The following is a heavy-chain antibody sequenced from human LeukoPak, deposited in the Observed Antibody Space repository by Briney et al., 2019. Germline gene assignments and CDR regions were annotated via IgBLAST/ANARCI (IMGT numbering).Heavy chain of an antibody. V-gene: IGHV3-21*01. CDR3: ARDGGLSTMVRGVIINPFDY. CDR1: GFTFSSYS. Sequence: GGSLRLSCAASGFTFSSYSMNWVRQAPGKGLEWVSSISSSSSYIYYADSVKGRFTISRDNAKNSLYLQMNSLRAEDTAVYYCARDGGLSTMVRGVIINPFDYWGQGTLVTVSS. CDR2: ISSSSSYI. D-gene: IGHD3-10*01. J-gene: IGHJ4*02.